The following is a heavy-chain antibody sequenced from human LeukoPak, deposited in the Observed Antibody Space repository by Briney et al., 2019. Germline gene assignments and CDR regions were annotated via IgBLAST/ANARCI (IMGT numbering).Heavy chain of an antibody. CDR1: GFTFSSYG. CDR2: IRYDGSNK. V-gene: IGHV3-30*02. CDR3: ARDSSSWYQRGWFDP. D-gene: IGHD6-13*01. J-gene: IGHJ5*02. Sequence: PGGSLRLSCAASGFTFSSYGMHCVRQAPGKGLEWVAFIRYDGSNKYYADSVKGRFTISRDNAKNSLYLQMNSLRAEDTAVYYCARDSSSWYQRGWFDPWGQGTLVTVSS.